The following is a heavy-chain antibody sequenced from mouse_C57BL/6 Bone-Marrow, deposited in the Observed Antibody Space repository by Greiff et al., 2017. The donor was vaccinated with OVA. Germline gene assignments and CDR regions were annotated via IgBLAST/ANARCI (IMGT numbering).Heavy chain of an antibody. CDR1: GYTFTSYW. V-gene: IGHV1-55*01. CDR3: ARRRYDYDDAY. Sequence: QVQLQQPGAELVKPGASVKMSCKASGYTFTSYWITWVKQRPGQGLEWIGDIYPGSGSTNYTEKFKSKATLTVETSSSTAYMQLSSLTSEDSAVYYCARRRYDYDDAYWGQGTLVTVSA. CDR2: IYPGSGST. J-gene: IGHJ3*01. D-gene: IGHD2-4*01.